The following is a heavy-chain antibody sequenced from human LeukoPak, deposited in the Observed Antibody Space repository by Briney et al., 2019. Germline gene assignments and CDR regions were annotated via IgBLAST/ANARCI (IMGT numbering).Heavy chain of an antibody. Sequence: PSETLSLTCTVSRGSVNSNSYYWGWIRQPPGKGLEWIGTIYYSGNTYYNPSLESRVTISVDTSKNQFSLKLTSVTAADTAVYYCARDHEVSSLSFDYWGQGTLVTVSS. CDR1: RGSVNSNSYY. CDR2: IYYSGNT. V-gene: IGHV4-39*07. CDR3: ARDHEVSSLSFDY. J-gene: IGHJ4*02. D-gene: IGHD6-6*01.